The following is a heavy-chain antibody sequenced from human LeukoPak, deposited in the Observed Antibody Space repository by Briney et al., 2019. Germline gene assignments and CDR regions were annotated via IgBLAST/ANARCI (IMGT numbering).Heavy chain of an antibody. J-gene: IGHJ4*02. Sequence: SETLSLTCTVSGGSISSYYWSWIRQPPGKGLEWIGSFYHSGDTYYNPSLKSRVTISVDTSKNQFSLNLRSVTAADTAVYFCARDQEYSYGYGRNWGQGTLVTVSS. CDR1: GGSISSYY. D-gene: IGHD5-18*01. CDR2: FYHSGDT. CDR3: ARDQEYSYGYGRN. V-gene: IGHV4-59*12.